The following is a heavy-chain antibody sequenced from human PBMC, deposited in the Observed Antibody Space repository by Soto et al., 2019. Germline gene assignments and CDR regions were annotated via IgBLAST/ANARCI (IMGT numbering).Heavy chain of an antibody. D-gene: IGHD3-3*01. CDR3: ARRSITIFGVVIYGMDV. CDR2: IDPSDSYT. J-gene: IGHJ6*02. V-gene: IGHV5-10-1*01. Sequence: GESLKISCKGSGYSFTSYWISWVHQMPGKGLEWMGRIDPSDSYTNYSPSFQGHVTISADKSISTAYLQWSSLKASDTAMYYCARRSITIFGVVIYGMDVWGQGTTVTVAS. CDR1: GYSFTSYW.